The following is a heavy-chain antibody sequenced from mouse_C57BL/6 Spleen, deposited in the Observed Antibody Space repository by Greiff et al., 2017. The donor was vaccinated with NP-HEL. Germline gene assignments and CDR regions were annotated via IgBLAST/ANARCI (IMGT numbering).Heavy chain of an antibody. Sequence: EVKLEESGGGLVKPGGSLKLSCAASGFTFSDYGMHWVRQAPEKGLEWVAYISSGSSTIYSADTVKGRFTIARDNAKNTLFLQMTSLRSEDTAMYYCARRLTGTRGALDYWGQGTTLTVSS. CDR3: ARRLTGTRGALDY. D-gene: IGHD4-1*01. V-gene: IGHV5-17*01. CDR2: ISSGSSTI. CDR1: GFTFSDYG. J-gene: IGHJ2*01.